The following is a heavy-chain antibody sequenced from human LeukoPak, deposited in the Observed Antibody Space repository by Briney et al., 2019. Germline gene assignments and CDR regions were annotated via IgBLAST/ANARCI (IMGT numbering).Heavy chain of an antibody. CDR2: INGDGSDT. CDR3: ARSSITMTYYYMDV. CDR1: GFTFSNYW. V-gene: IGHV3-74*01. D-gene: IGHD3-22*01. J-gene: IGHJ6*03. Sequence: PGGSRRLSCAASGFTFSNYWMHWVRQVPGKGPEWVSHINGDGSDTGYADSVKGRFTISRDNRKNTVYLQMNSLRAEDTAVYYCARSSITMTYYYMDVWGKGTTVIVSS.